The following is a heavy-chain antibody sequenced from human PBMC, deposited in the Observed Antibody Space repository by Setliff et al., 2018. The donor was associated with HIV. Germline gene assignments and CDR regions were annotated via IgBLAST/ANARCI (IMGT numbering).Heavy chain of an antibody. Sequence: SETLSLTCTVSGGSIGTYYWSWIRQPPGKGLEWIGYISYSGSTKYNTSLKHRVTISVDTSKNHFSLKLSSVTAADTAVYYCARQVGAAAVSYYYYYMDVWGKGTTVTVSS. CDR3: ARQVGAAAVSYYYYYMDV. V-gene: IGHV4-59*08. J-gene: IGHJ6*03. D-gene: IGHD6-13*01. CDR1: GGSIGTYY. CDR2: ISYSGST.